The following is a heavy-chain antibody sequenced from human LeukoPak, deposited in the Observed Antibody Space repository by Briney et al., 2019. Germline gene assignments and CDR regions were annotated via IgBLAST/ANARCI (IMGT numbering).Heavy chain of an antibody. V-gene: IGHV4-34*01. D-gene: IGHD3-10*01. J-gene: IGHJ4*02. CDR1: GGSFSGYY. CDR2: INHSGST. Sequence: SETLSLTCAVYGGSFSGYYWSWIRQPPGKGLEWIGEINHSGSTNYNPSLKSRVTISVDTSKNQFSLKLSSVTAADTAVYYCARVGTRGTMVRGAPPRGYWGQGTLVTVSS. CDR3: ARVGTRGTMVRGAPPRGY.